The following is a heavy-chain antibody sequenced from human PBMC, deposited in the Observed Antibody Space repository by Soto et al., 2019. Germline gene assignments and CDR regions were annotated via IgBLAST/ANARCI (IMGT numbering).Heavy chain of an antibody. CDR3: ARMETFGSLNWLDP. D-gene: IGHD3-16*01. CDR1: GYSFTNNY. V-gene: IGHV1-8*01. Sequence: ASVKVSCKDSGYSFTNNYVSWVRQATGQGLEWMGWMNPGSGDTGHAQKFQGRVTMTRDISIATAYMELSSLRSDDTAIYYCARMETFGSLNWLDPWGQGTLVTVSS. CDR2: MNPGSGDT. J-gene: IGHJ5*02.